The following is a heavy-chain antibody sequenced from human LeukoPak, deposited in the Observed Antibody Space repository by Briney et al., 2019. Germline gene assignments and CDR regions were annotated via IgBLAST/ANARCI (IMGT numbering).Heavy chain of an antibody. Sequence: ASVKVSCKASGYTFTSYDINWVRQATGQGLEWMGWMNPNSGNTGYAQKFQGRVTMTRDTSISTAYMELSRLRSDDTAVYYCARDLLLRRYYYDSSGYPAVDAFDIWGQGTMVTVSS. V-gene: IGHV1-8*01. D-gene: IGHD3-22*01. J-gene: IGHJ3*02. CDR2: MNPNSGNT. CDR3: ARDLLLRRYYYDSSGYPAVDAFDI. CDR1: GYTFTSYD.